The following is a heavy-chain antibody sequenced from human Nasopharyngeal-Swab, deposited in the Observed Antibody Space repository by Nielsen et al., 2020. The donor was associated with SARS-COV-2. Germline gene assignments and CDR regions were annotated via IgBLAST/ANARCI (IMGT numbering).Heavy chain of an antibody. V-gene: IGHV1-69*13. CDR3: ARGKGTSYYYYYGMDV. D-gene: IGHD1/OR15-1a*01. J-gene: IGHJ6*02. Sequence: SVTVSCKASGDAFSRFGISWVRQAPGQGLEWMGGIIPAFGTPTYAQDSAQDLQGRVTIRADESTSTAYMELSSLRSEDTAVYYCARGKGTSYYYYYGMDVWGQGTTVTVSS. CDR1: GDAFSRFG. CDR2: IIPAFGTP.